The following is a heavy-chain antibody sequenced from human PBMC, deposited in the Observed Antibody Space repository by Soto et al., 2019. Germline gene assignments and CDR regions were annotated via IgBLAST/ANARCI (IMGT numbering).Heavy chain of an antibody. D-gene: IGHD6-13*01. CDR1: GGTFSSYA. Sequence: GASVKVSCKASGGTFSSYAISWVRQAPGQGLEWMGGIIPIFGTANYAQKFQGRVTITADEPTSTAYMELSSLRSEDTAVYYCARDDLAAAGTAYYYYYGMDVWGQGTTVTVSS. CDR2: IIPIFGTA. V-gene: IGHV1-69*13. CDR3: ARDDLAAAGTAYYYYYGMDV. J-gene: IGHJ6*01.